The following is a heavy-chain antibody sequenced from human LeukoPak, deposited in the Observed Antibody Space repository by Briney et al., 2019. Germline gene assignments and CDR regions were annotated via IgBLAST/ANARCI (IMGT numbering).Heavy chain of an antibody. V-gene: IGHV3-21*01. CDR1: GFTFSGFT. CDR2: ISSSSSYI. J-gene: IGHJ4*02. Sequence: GGSLRLSCVASGFTFSGFTMNWVRQAPGKGLEWVSSISSSSSYIYYADSVKGRFTISRDNAKNSLYLQMNSLRAEDTAVYYCARGFWSGYTLDYWGQGTLVTVSS. D-gene: IGHD3-3*01. CDR3: ARGFWSGYTLDY.